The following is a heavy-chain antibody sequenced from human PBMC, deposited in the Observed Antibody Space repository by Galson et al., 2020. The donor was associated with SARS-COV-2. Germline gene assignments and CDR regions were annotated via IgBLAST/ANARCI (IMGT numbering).Heavy chain of an antibody. CDR2: IYYSGST. CDR3: GRHESSAGTFYYYAMDV. J-gene: IGHJ6*02. CDR1: RCSMNNYY. V-gene: IGHV4-59*08. D-gene: IGHD1-1*01. Sequence: ASETLSLTCTVSRCSMNNYYWSWIRQPPGKGLEWIGYIYYSGSTKYNTSLKSRVTISVDTSKNQFSLKLNSVTAADTAVYYCGRHESSAGTFYYYAMDVWGQGTTVTVSS.